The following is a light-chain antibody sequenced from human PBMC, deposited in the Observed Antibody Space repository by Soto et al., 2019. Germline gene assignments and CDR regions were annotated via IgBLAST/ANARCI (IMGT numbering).Light chain of an antibody. V-gene: IGLV2-11*01. CDR2: DVS. Sequence: QSVLTQPRSVSGSPGQSVPISCTGTSSDVGGYTSVSWYQHHPGKAPKLIIYDVSKRPSGVPDRFSGSKSGNTASLTISGLQAEDEADYYCCSYAGSYTDVFGSGTKVTVL. CDR1: SSDVGGYTS. CDR3: CSYAGSYTDV. J-gene: IGLJ1*01.